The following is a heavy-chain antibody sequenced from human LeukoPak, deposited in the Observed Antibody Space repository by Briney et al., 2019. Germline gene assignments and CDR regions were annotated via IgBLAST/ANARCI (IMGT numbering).Heavy chain of an antibody. CDR2: IIPIFGIA. CDR3: AREGGILTGSYYYFDY. D-gene: IGHD3-9*01. Sequence: SVKVSCKASGGTFSSYAISWVRQAPGQGLEWMGRIIPIFGIANYAQKFQGRVTITADKSTSTAYMELSSLRSEDTAVYYCAREGGILTGSYYYFDYWGQGTLVTVSS. CDR1: GGTFSSYA. V-gene: IGHV1-69*04. J-gene: IGHJ4*02.